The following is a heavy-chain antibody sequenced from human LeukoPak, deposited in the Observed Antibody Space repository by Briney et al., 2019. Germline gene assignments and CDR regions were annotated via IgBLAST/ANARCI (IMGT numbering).Heavy chain of an antibody. D-gene: IGHD3-22*01. Sequence: SETLSLTCAVYGRSFSGYYWSWIRQPPGKGLEWIGEINHSGSTNYNPSLKSRVTISVDTSKNQFSLKLSSVTAADTAVYYCARLRPGNYYDSSGFDYWGQGTLVTVSS. CDR1: GRSFSGYY. V-gene: IGHV4-34*01. CDR3: ARLRPGNYYDSSGFDY. CDR2: INHSGST. J-gene: IGHJ4*02.